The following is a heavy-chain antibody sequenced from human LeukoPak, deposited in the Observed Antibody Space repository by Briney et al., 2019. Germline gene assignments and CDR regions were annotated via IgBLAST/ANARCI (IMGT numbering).Heavy chain of an antibody. D-gene: IGHD1-26*01. CDR1: GFTFSGYS. CDR2: TAGTTV. J-gene: IGHJ4*02. Sequence: GGSLRLSCAASGFTFSGYSLNWVRQAPGKGLEWICTAGTTVYYADSVKGRFAISRDNAKNSLYLQMNSLRAEDTAVYYCARVLSDRSGSYPDYWGQGTLVTVSS. CDR3: ARVLSDRSGSYPDY. V-gene: IGHV3-48*04.